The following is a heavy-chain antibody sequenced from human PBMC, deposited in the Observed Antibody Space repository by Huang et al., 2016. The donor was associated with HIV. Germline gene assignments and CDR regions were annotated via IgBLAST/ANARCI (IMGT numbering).Heavy chain of an antibody. CDR2: IKPGGPS. J-gene: IGHJ6*02. Sequence: QVRLEQWGEGSLKPSETLSLTCAVYGASFSTYFWSWVRQSPDMRFQWIGEIKPGGPSNYNPACKGRGVMSVDTPKNQFSLTLRAMSAADAAIYYCARLPTPSYYDTRSISPVEEDFFYFNLDLWGRGTPVTVS. CDR1: GASFSTYF. D-gene: IGHD3-16*01. V-gene: IGHV4-34*02. CDR3: ARLPTPSYYDTRSISPVEEDFFYFNLDL.